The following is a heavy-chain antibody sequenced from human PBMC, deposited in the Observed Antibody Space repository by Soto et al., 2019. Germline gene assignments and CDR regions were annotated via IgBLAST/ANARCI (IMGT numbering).Heavy chain of an antibody. D-gene: IGHD2-15*01. CDR2: ISGSGGST. CDR1: GFTFSSYA. J-gene: IGHJ3*02. CDR3: AKDPSPHSVVVVAAPDDAFDI. V-gene: IGHV3-23*01. Sequence: GGSLRLSCAASGFTFSSYAMSWVRQAPGKGLEWVSAISGSGGSTYYADSVKGRFTISRDNSKNTLYLQMNSLRAEDTAVDYCAKDPSPHSVVVVAAPDDAFDIWGQGTMVTVSS.